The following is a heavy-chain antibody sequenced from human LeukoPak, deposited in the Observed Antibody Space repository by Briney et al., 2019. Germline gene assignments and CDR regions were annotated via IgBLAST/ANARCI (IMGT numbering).Heavy chain of an antibody. CDR3: AKDKRYSSSGVDY. CDR2: IRYDGSNK. J-gene: IGHJ4*02. Sequence: GGSLRLSCAASGFTFSSYGMHWVRQAPGKGLEWLAFIRYDGSNKYYADSVKGRFTISRDNFKNTLYLQMNSLRAEDTAVYYCAKDKRYSSSGVDYWGQGPLVTVSS. D-gene: IGHD6-6*01. V-gene: IGHV3-30*02. CDR1: GFTFSSYG.